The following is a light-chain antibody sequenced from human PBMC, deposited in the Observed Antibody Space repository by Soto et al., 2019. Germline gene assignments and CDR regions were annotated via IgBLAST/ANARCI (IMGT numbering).Light chain of an antibody. CDR3: QQTLSFPPT. V-gene: IGKV1-12*01. Sequence: DIQMTQSPSSVSASVGDRVTITCRASQAIDSWLAWYQQKPGEAPKLLIFTGSLLHSGVPPRFSGSGSGTDFTLPISSLQPEDFATYDCQQTLSFPPTFGQGTKV. CDR1: QAIDSW. J-gene: IGKJ1*01. CDR2: TGS.